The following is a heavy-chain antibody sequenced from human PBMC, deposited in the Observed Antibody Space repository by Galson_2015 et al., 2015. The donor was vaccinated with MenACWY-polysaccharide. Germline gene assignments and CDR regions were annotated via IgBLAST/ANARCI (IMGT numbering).Heavy chain of an antibody. CDR2: TSYRTNWSR. CDR3: VRGGSAASRLFDP. V-gene: IGHV6-1*01. CDR1: GDSVSSTTAA. J-gene: IGHJ5*02. Sequence: CASYGDSVSSTTAAWNWIRQYHSRGLEGLGRTSYRTNWSRDYALSVRGRITINADTSKNQFYLQLNSVTPEDTAVYYCVRGGSAASRLFDPWGQGTLVTVSS.